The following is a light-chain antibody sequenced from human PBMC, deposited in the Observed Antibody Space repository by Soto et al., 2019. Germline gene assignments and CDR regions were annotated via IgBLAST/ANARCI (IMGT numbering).Light chain of an antibody. V-gene: IGKV4-1*01. Sequence: DIFMTHSPDSLAVSLGERATINCKSSQSVLYSSNNKNYLAWYQQKPGQPPKLLIYWASTRESGVPDRFSGSGSGTDFTLTISSLQAEDVAVYYCQQYYSTPWTFGQGTKVDIK. CDR1: QSVLYSSNNKNY. J-gene: IGKJ1*01. CDR2: WAS. CDR3: QQYYSTPWT.